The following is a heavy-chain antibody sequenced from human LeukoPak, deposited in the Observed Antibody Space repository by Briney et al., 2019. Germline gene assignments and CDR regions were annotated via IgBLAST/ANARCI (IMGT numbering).Heavy chain of an antibody. CDR1: GYSFTSYW. Sequence: GEFLKISCKGSGYSFTSYWIGWGRDMPGKGLEFMGIMYPGDYDTKSRSSFEGQVTISTAKSLSTSYLKCRSLKAPDTATYYYARSSAYYSGMDVWGQGATVTASS. CDR2: MYPGDYDT. V-gene: IGHV5-51*01. J-gene: IGHJ6*01. CDR3: ARSSAYYSGMDV. D-gene: IGHD3-3*01.